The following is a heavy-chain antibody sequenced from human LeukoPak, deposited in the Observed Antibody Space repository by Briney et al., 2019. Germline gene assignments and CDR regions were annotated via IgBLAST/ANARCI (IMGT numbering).Heavy chain of an antibody. CDR3: AKRLYGSGGYYQFDY. CDR1: GFTFSGYA. D-gene: IGHD3-10*01. Sequence: GGSLRLSCAASGFTFSGYAMTWVREAPGKGLEWVSTVSAGGGSTYYADSVKGRFTISRDNPKNTLHLQMNSLRAEDTAVYYCAKRLYGSGGYYQFDYWGQGTLVTVSS. J-gene: IGHJ4*02. V-gene: IGHV3-23*01. CDR2: VSAGGGST.